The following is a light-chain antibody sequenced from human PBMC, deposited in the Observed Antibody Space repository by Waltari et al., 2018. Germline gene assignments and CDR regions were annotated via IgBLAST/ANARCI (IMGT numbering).Light chain of an antibody. J-gene: IGKJ5*01. Sequence: DIVMTQTPLSLSVTPGQPASISCKSSQSLLHTDGRTYLFWYLQKPGQSPQLLIYAVSRRFSGVPDRFIGSGSGTDFTLKISRVEAEDVGVYYCMQSLHLPITFGQGTRLEIK. CDR1: QSLLHTDGRTY. CDR3: MQSLHLPIT. CDR2: AVS. V-gene: IGKV2-29*02.